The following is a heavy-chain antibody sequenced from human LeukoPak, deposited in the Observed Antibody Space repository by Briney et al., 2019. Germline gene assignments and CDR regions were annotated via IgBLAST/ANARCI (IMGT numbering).Heavy chain of an antibody. J-gene: IGHJ4*02. CDR3: AGNYDSWTGLNY. D-gene: IGHD3-3*01. CDR1: GFTFSGSA. V-gene: IGHV3-73*01. Sequence: GGSLKLSCAASGFTFSGSAMHWVRQASGKGLEWVGHIGNKVSNYATEYAASLRGRFTISRDDSKDTAYLQVNSLKTEDTAVYYCAGNYDSWTGLNYWGQGTLVTVSS. CDR2: IGNKVSNYAT.